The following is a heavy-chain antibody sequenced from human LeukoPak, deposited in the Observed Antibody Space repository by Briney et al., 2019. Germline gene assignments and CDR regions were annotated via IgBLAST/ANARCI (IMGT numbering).Heavy chain of an antibody. CDR1: GYTFTSYD. Sequence: ASVKVSCKASGYTFTSYDINWVRQATGQGLEWMGWMNPNSGNTGYAQKFQGRVTMTRNTSISTAYMELSSLRSEDTAVYYCARARYDFWSGYSSDAFDIWGQGTMVTVSS. CDR3: ARARYDFWSGYSSDAFDI. CDR2: MNPNSGNT. D-gene: IGHD3-3*01. J-gene: IGHJ3*02. V-gene: IGHV1-8*01.